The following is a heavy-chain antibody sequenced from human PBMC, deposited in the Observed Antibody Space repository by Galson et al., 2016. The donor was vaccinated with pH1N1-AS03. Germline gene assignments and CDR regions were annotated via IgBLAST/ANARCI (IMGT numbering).Heavy chain of an antibody. CDR2: IRAKAYNYAT. Sequence: SLRLSCAASGFNFSASAMHWVRQTSGKGLEWIGRIRAKAYNYATEYAAPVRGRFTISKDDSKNTAFLQMNSLKIEDTAVYYCTRHPRRAAGGLGGFDPWSQGTLVTVSS. J-gene: IGHJ5*02. CDR1: GFNFSASA. CDR3: TRHPRRAAGGLGGFDP. D-gene: IGHD6-13*01. V-gene: IGHV3-73*01.